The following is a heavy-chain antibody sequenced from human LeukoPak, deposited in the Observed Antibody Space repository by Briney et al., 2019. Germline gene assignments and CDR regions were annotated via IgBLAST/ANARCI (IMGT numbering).Heavy chain of an antibody. D-gene: IGHD3-3*01. V-gene: IGHV1-24*01. Sequence: ASVKVPCKVSGYTLTELSMHWVRQAPGKGLEWMGGFDPEDGETIYAQKFQGRVTMTEDTSTDTAYMELSSLRSEDTAVYYCATLPIFGVSLVDYWGQGTLVTVSS. CDR3: ATLPIFGVSLVDY. CDR1: GYTLTELS. CDR2: FDPEDGET. J-gene: IGHJ4*02.